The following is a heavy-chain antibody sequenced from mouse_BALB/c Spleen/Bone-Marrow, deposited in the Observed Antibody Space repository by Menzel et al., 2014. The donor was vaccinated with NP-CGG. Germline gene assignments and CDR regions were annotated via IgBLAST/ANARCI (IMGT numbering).Heavy chain of an antibody. V-gene: IGHV1-39*01. J-gene: IGHJ3*01. D-gene: IGHD2-10*01. Sequence: EVKLMESGAELEKPGASVRISCKASGYSFTGYNMNWVKQSNGKSLEWIGNIDPYYGGTSYNQKFKGKATLTVDKSSSTAYMQLKSLTSEDSAVYYCASSYSPFAYWGQGTLVTVSA. CDR1: GYSFTGYN. CDR2: IDPYYGGT. CDR3: ASSYSPFAY.